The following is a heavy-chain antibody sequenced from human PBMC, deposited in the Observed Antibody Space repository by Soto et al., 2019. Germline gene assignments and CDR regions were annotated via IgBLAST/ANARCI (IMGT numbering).Heavy chain of an antibody. CDR2: SRDKPQGYST. V-gene: IGHV3-72*01. D-gene: IGHD3-22*01. Sequence: GGSLRLSCAVSGFTLSHHYIDWVRQAPGKDLEWVGRSRDKPQGYSTAYAASVKGRFTTSRDESHNSAYLQMNSLKTEDTAVYYCVRGAYFSSSSGYSRCLGYRGQGSLGTVCS. CDR1: GFTLSHHY. J-gene: IGHJ4*02. CDR3: VRGAYFSSSSGYSRCLGY.